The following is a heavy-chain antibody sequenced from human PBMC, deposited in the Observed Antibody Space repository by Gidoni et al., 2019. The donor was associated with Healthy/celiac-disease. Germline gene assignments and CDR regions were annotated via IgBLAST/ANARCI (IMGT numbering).Heavy chain of an antibody. Sequence: EVQLVQSGAEVKKPGASLRISRRGSGYTFTSYWISWVRQMPGKGLEWMGRIDPSDSYTNYSPSFQGHVTISADKSLSTAYLQWSGLKASDTAMYYCARLFYSSRWAWFDPWGQGTLVTVSS. J-gene: IGHJ5*02. CDR2: IDPSDSYT. D-gene: IGHD6-13*01. V-gene: IGHV5-10-1*01. CDR3: ARLFYSSRWAWFDP. CDR1: GYTFTSYW.